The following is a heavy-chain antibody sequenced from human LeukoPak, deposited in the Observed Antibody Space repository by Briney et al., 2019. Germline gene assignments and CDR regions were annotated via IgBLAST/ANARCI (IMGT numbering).Heavy chain of an antibody. CDR3: ARGGRYGDYSFDY. CDR1: GFIFSSYE. V-gene: IGHV3-48*03. CDR2: ISSSGRTM. Sequence: GGSLRLSCEASGFIFSSYEMNWVRQAPGKGLEWVSFISSSGRTMYYADSVKGRFTVSRDNAKNSLYLQMNSLRAEDTAVYYCARGGRYGDYSFDYWGQGALVTVSS. D-gene: IGHD4-17*01. J-gene: IGHJ4*02.